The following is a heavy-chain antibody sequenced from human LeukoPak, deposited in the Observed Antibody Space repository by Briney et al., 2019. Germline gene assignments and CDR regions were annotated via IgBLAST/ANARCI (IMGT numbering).Heavy chain of an antibody. CDR2: IKHDGSEK. V-gene: IGHV3-7*01. CDR3: ASRGSYSLYYFDY. Sequence: GGSLRLSCAASGFIFTNYFMSWVRQAPGKGLEWVASIKHDGSEKYYADSVKGRFTISRDNSKNTLYLQMNSLRAEDTAVYYCASRGSYSLYYFDYWGQGTLVTVSS. D-gene: IGHD1-26*01. CDR1: GFIFTNYF. J-gene: IGHJ4*02.